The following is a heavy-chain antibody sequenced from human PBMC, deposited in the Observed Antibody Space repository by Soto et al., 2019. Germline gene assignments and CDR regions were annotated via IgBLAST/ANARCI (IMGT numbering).Heavy chain of an antibody. CDR3: AGGYYYYGMDV. J-gene: IGHJ6*02. CDR2: IKHDGGER. Sequence: EVQLVESGGGLVQPGGSLRLSCAASGFIFSSYWMNWVRQGPGKRLEWVANIKHDGGERYYEDSVKGRFTISRDNAKNSVSLQMNSLRVEDTALYYCAGGYYYYGMDVWGQGTTVTVSS. V-gene: IGHV3-7*03. D-gene: IGHD3-16*01. CDR1: GFIFSSYW.